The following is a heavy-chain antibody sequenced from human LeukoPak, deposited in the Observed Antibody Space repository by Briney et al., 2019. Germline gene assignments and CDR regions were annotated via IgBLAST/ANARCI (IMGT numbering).Heavy chain of an antibody. J-gene: IGHJ5*02. CDR3: ARDIVMVTYWFDP. CDR1: GYTFTGYY. CDR2: INSNSGGT. V-gene: IGHV1-2*02. Sequence: ASVKVSCKASGYTFTGYYMHWVRQAPGQGLEWMGWINSNSGGTNYAQEFQGRVTMTRDTSISTAYMELSRLRSDDTAVYYCARDIVMVTYWFDPWGQGTLVTVSS. D-gene: IGHD5-18*01.